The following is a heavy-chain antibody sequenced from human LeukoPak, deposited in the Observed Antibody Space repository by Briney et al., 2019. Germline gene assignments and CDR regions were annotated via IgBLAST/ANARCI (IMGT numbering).Heavy chain of an antibody. CDR3: APGRGSFRLDY. CDR1: GYSFTRYY. V-gene: IGHV1-2*06. Sequence: GASVKVSCKASGYSFTRYYIHWVRQAPGQGLEWMGRINPNSGATSYAQKFQGRVTMTRDTSITTAYMELSSLKSDDTAIYYCAPGRGSFRLDYWGQGTLVTVSS. J-gene: IGHJ4*02. D-gene: IGHD3-16*02. CDR2: INPNSGAT.